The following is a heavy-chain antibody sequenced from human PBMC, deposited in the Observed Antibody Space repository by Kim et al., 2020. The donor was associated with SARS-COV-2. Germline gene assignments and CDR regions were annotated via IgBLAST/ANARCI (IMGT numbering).Heavy chain of an antibody. CDR2: IYYSGST. V-gene: IGHV4-30-4*01. CDR3: ARVFASYYFDNGAYYHHWYFDL. Sequence: SETLSLTCTVSGGSISGGDYYWSWIRQPPGKGLEWIGHIYYSGSTYYNPSLKSRNTISVDTSKNQFSLKLTSVTAADTAVYFCARVFASYYFDNGAYYHHWYFDLWGRGTLVTVSS. J-gene: IGHJ2*01. CDR1: GGSISGGDYY. D-gene: IGHD3-22*01.